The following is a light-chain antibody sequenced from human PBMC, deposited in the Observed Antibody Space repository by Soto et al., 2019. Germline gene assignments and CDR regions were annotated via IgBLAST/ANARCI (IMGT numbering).Light chain of an antibody. CDR1: QDINDY. CDR3: QQYNSYPLT. Sequence: DIQMTQSPSSLSASVGDRVTITCRASQDINDYLVWFQQRPGKAPKSLIYGASTLQSGVPSKFSGSGSGTDFTLNISSLQPEDFATYYCQQYNSYPLTFGGGTKVEIK. V-gene: IGKV1-16*02. CDR2: GAS. J-gene: IGKJ4*01.